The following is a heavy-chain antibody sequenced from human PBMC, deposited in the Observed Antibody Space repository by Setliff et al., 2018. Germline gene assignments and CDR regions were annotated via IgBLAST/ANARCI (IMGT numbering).Heavy chain of an antibody. D-gene: IGHD6-19*01. CDR1: GGSVSSSSSYY. CDR3: ARAISGWYSAHNYYMDV. Sequence: SETLSLTCDVSGGSVSSSSSYYWGWIRQPPGKGLEWIGSIYYSGSTYYNPSLKSRVTISVDTSKNQFSLKLSSVNAADTSVYYCARAISGWYSAHNYYMDVWVKGTTVTVSS. V-gene: IGHV4-39*07. CDR2: IYYSGST. J-gene: IGHJ6*03.